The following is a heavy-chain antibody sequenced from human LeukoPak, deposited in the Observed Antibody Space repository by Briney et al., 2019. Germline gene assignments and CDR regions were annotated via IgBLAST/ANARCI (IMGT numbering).Heavy chain of an antibody. CDR2: IIPILGIA. Sequence: PGASVKVSCKASGGTFSSYAISWVRQAPGQGLEWMGRIIPILGIANYAQKFQGRVTITADKSTSTAYMELSSLRSEDTAVYYCARERCSSTSCQIYYYGMDVWGQGTTVTVSS. V-gene: IGHV1-69*04. D-gene: IGHD2-2*01. CDR3: ARERCSSTSCQIYYYGMDV. CDR1: GGTFSSYA. J-gene: IGHJ6*02.